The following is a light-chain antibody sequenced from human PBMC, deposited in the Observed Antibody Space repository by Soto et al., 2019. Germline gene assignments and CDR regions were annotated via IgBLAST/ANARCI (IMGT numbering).Light chain of an antibody. V-gene: IGLV2-14*01. CDR2: EVS. J-gene: IGLJ1*01. CDR3: SSYTSSSTV. Sequence: QSALTQPTSVSGSPGQSITISCTGTSSDVGGYNYVSWYQQHPGKAPKLMIYEVSNRPPGVSNRFSGSKSGNTASLTISGLLAEDEADYYCSSYTSSSTVFGNGTKVTVL. CDR1: SSDVGGYNY.